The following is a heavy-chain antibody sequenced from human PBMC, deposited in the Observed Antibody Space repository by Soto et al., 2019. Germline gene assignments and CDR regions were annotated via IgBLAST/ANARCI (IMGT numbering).Heavy chain of an antibody. CDR3: AISQDRGGRTTFIY. CDR1: GFTFDDNA. Sequence: SLRLSCAVSGFTFDDNAMHWVRQAPEKGLEWVSGINWKSDIGYADYVKGRFTTSRDNAENSLYLQMISLRAEDTALYYCAISQDRGGRTTFIYWGQGTQVTVSS. J-gene: IGHJ4*02. CDR2: INWKSDI. V-gene: IGHV3-9*01. D-gene: IGHD3-16*01.